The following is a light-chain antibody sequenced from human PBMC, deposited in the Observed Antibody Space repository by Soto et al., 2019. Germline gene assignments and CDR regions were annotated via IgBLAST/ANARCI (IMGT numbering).Light chain of an antibody. J-gene: IGLJ2*01. CDR1: SSDVGRYNF. CDR3: SSYTSSSTVV. V-gene: IGLV2-14*03. Sequence: QSALTQAASVSGSPGQSITLSCTGTSSDVGRYNFVSWYQQHPGKAPKLMIYDVNNWPSGVSNRFSGSKSGNTASLTISGLQAEDEADYYCSSYTSSSTVVFGGGTKLTVL. CDR2: DVN.